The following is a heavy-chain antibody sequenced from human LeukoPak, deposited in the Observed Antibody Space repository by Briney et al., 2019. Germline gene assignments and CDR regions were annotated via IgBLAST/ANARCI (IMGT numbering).Heavy chain of an antibody. CDR3: VRDRAGTQDWVEFVP. J-gene: IGHJ5*02. Sequence: PGGSLILSCAVSGFSVTNSYMDWVRQAPGKGLEWVSLIRGSGATLYADSVKGRFTISRDDSKNTVYLQMNSLRVEDTAVYFCVRDRAGTQDWVEFVPWGQGTLVTVSS. V-gene: IGHV3-66*03. CDR1: GFSVTNSY. CDR2: IRGSGAT. D-gene: IGHD3-10*01.